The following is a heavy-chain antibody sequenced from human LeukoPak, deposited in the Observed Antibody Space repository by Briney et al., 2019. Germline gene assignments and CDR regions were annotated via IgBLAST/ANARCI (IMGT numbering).Heavy chain of an antibody. CDR3: ARTLIPRGAATMLDY. Sequence: QSGGSLRLSCAASGFTFNSYEMNWVHQAPGKGLEWVSYISSSGSNIYYADSVKGRFTISRDNAKNSLYLQMNSLRAEDTAVYYCARTLIPRGAATMLDYWGQGTLGTISS. CDR2: ISSSGSNI. CDR1: GFTFNSYE. J-gene: IGHJ4*02. V-gene: IGHV3-48*03. D-gene: IGHD5-12*01.